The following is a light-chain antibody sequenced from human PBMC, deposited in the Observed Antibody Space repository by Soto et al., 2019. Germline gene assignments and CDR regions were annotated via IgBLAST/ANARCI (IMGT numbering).Light chain of an antibody. V-gene: IGLV2-14*01. Sequence: QSALTQPASVSGSPGQSITISCTGTASDIGNYNRVSWYQQHPGKAPKLIIYEVTDRPSGVSNRFSGSKSGNTASLTISGLQAEAEAEYYCSSYTNINTRACVFGTGTKLTVL. CDR2: EVT. CDR3: SSYTNINTRACV. J-gene: IGLJ1*01. CDR1: ASDIGNYNR.